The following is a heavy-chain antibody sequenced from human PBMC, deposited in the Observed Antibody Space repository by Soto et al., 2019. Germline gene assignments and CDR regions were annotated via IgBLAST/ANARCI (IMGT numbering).Heavy chain of an antibody. CDR3: AIEVGRSNQFDL. Sequence: ASVKVSCKVSGYSLTELSIHWVRQAPGEGLEWMGGYDLEKGETIYARKFQGRVTMTEDSPADTPYMQLRSLRSEDTAVYYRAIEVGRSNQFDLWGQGTMVTVAS. V-gene: IGHV1-24*01. D-gene: IGHD6-13*01. J-gene: IGHJ5*02. CDR1: GYSLTELS. CDR2: YDLEKGET.